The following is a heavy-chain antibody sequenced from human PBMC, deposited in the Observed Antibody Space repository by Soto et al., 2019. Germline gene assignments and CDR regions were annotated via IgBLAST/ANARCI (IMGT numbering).Heavy chain of an antibody. V-gene: IGHV4-34*01. CDR2: INHSGST. J-gene: IGHJ6*04. CDR1: GGSFSGYY. CDR3: ARGPPSPTTVTYVCPTYYYYYGMDV. D-gene: IGHD4-17*01. Sequence: SEALSLTCAVYGGSFSGYYWSWIRQPPGKGLEWIGEINHSGSTNYNPSLKSRVTISVDTSKNQFSLKLSSVTAADTAVYYCARGPPSPTTVTYVCPTYYYYYGMDVWGEGTTVTVSS.